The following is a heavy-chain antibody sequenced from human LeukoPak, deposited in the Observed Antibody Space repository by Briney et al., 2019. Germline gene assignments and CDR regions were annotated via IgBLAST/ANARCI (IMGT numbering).Heavy chain of an antibody. J-gene: IGHJ4*02. Sequence: GGSLRLSCAASGFTFSSYAMNWVRQAPGKGLEWVSLIYSGGSTYYADSVKGRFTISRDNSKNTLYLQMNSLRAEDTAVYHCAKDGELQLAQADYWGQGTLVTVSS. CDR2: IYSGGST. V-gene: IGHV3-23*03. D-gene: IGHD1-7*01. CDR1: GFTFSSYA. CDR3: AKDGELQLAQADY.